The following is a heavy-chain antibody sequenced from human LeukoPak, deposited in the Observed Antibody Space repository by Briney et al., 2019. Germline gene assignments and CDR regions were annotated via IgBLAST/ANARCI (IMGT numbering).Heavy chain of an antibody. D-gene: IGHD3-9*01. Sequence: ASVKVSCKVSGYTLTELSMHWVRQAPGKGLEWMGGFDPEDGETIYAQKFQGRVTMTEDTSTDTAHMELSSLRSEDTAVYYCATAPYYDILTGYYNGGGFDYWGQGTLVTVSS. J-gene: IGHJ4*02. CDR3: ATAPYYDILTGYYNGGGFDY. CDR2: FDPEDGET. V-gene: IGHV1-24*01. CDR1: GYTLTELS.